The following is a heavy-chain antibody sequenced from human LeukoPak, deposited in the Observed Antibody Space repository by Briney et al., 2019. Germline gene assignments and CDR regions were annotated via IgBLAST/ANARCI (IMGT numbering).Heavy chain of an antibody. CDR3: ARVTHYDILTGYYY. J-gene: IGHJ4*02. V-gene: IGHV1-18*01. CDR1: GYTFTSYG. CDR2: ISAYNGNT. D-gene: IGHD3-9*01. Sequence: ASVKVSCKASGYTFTSYGISRVRQAPGQGLEWMGWISAYNGNTNYAQKLQGRVTMTTDTSTSTAYMELRSLRSDDTAVYYCARVTHYDILTGYYYWGQGTLVTVSS.